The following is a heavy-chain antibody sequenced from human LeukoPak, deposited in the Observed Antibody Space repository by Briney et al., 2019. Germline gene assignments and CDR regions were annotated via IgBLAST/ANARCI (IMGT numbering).Heavy chain of an antibody. CDR2: INHSGST. V-gene: IGHV4-34*01. CDR3: ARSRLHPIIFDY. CDR1: VGSFSGYY. J-gene: IGHJ4*02. D-gene: IGHD5-24*01. Sequence: SETLSLTCVVYVGSFSGYYWSWIRQPPGKGLEWIGEINHSGSTNYNPSLKSRVIISVDTSKNQFSLKLTSVTATDTAVYYCARSRLHPIIFDYWGQGTLVTVSS.